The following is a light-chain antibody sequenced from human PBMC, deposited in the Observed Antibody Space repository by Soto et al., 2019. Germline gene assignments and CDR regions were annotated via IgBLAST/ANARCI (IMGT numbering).Light chain of an antibody. J-gene: IGLJ1*01. CDR3: CSYVGGYSYV. CDR2: DVS. V-gene: IGLV2-11*01. CDR1: SSDVGDYNS. Sequence: RSVSGSPGQSVTVSCIGTSSDVGDYNSVSWYQQHPGKAPELMIYDVSKRPSGVPDRFSGSKSGNTASLTISGLQAEDEADYYCCSYVGGYSYVFGIGTKV.